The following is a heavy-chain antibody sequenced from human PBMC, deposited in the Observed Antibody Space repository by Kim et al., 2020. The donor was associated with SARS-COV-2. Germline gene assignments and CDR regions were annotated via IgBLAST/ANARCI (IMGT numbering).Heavy chain of an antibody. CDR2: IKQDGSEK. D-gene: IGHD6-19*01. J-gene: IGHJ4*02. V-gene: IGHV3-7*03. CDR3: ARDDASSGWYFFDY. Sequence: GGSLRLSCAASGFTFSSYWMSWVRQAPGKGLEWVANIKQDGSEKYYVDSVKGRFTISRDNAKNSLYLQMNSLRAEDTAVYYCARDDASSGWYFFDYWGQGTLVTVSS. CDR1: GFTFSSYW.